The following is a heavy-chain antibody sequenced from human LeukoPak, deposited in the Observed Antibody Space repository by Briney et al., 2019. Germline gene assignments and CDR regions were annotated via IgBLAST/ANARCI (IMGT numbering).Heavy chain of an antibody. V-gene: IGHV4-39*07. CDR3: ARGYRSGGSCYSYYYYNYMDV. CDR2: IHYSGST. D-gene: IGHD2-15*01. CDR1: GGSISSSRYY. Sequence: SETLSLTCTVSGGSISSSRYYWGWIRQPPGKGLEWIWSIHYSGSTNYNPSLKSRVTISVDTSKNQFSLKLSSVTAADTAVYYCARGYRSGGSCYSYYYYNYMDVWGKGTTVTVSS. J-gene: IGHJ6*03.